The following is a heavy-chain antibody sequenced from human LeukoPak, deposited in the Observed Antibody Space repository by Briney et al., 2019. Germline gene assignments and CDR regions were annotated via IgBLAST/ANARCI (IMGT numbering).Heavy chain of an antibody. CDR2: IYYSGST. Sequence: SETLSLTCAVSGGSISSGGYSWSWIRQPPGKGLEWIGYIYYSGSTYYNPSLKSRVTISVDTSKNQFSLKLSSVTAADTAVYYCASFAEGVRGVVFDHWGQGTLVTVSS. V-gene: IGHV4-30-4*07. CDR3: ASFAEGVRGVVFDH. CDR1: GGSISSGGYS. J-gene: IGHJ4*02. D-gene: IGHD3-10*01.